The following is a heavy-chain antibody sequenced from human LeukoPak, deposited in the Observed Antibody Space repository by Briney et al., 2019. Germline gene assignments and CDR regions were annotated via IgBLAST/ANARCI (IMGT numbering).Heavy chain of an antibody. Sequence: GGSLSLSCAACGFTFSSCGMHWARHAPGGGLEWVAFIRYDGSNKYYADCVEGRFPISRDNSKNTLYVQVHRVRAQDTAMYYCATHSPFSAITIIVVGANDYWGQGTLVTVSS. CDR2: IRYDGSNK. CDR3: ATHSPFSAITIIVVGANDY. D-gene: IGHD3-22*01. J-gene: IGHJ4*02. CDR1: GFTFSSCG. V-gene: IGHV3-30*02.